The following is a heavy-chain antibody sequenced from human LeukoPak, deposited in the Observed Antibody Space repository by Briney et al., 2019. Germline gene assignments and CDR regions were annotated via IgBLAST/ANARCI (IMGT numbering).Heavy chain of an antibody. CDR3: ASSAQQLVNAFDI. J-gene: IGHJ3*02. Sequence: SETLSLTCSVSGGSISGGSYYWSWIRQPAGKGLEWIGHVYTTGRTTYNPSLKSRVTISVDTSRNQFSLDLSSVTAADTAVYYCASSAQQLVNAFDIWGQGTMVTVSS. CDR2: VYTTGRT. V-gene: IGHV4-61*09. CDR1: GGSISGGSYY. D-gene: IGHD6-13*01.